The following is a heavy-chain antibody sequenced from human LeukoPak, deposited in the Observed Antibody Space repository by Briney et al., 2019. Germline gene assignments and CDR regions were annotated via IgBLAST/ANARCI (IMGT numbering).Heavy chain of an antibody. CDR3: ARYQLPPGAISGWFDP. J-gene: IGHJ5*02. V-gene: IGHV4-30-4*01. CDR1: GGSISSGDYY. D-gene: IGHD2-2*01. CDR2: IYYSGST. Sequence: SQTLSLTCTVSGGSISSGDYYWSWIRQPPGKGLEWIGYIYYSGSTYYNPSLKSRVTISVDTSKNQFSLKLSSVTAADTAVYYCARYQLPPGAISGWFDPWGQGTLVTVSS.